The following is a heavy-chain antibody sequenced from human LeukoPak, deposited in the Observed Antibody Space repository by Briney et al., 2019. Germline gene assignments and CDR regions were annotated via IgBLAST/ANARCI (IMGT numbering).Heavy chain of an antibody. J-gene: IGHJ5*02. Sequence: QPGGSLRLSCAASGFTFDDYAMHWVRQAPGKGLEWVSGISWNSGSIGYADSVKGRFTISRDNAKNSLYLQMNSLRAEDAALYYCAKGLSHYDYIWGSYRNNWFDPWGQGTLVTVSS. CDR1: GFTFDDYA. CDR3: AKGLSHYDYIWGSYRNNWFDP. D-gene: IGHD3-16*02. V-gene: IGHV3-9*01. CDR2: ISWNSGSI.